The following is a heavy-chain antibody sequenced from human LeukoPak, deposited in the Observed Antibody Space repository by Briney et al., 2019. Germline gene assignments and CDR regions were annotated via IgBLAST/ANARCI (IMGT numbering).Heavy chain of an antibody. J-gene: IGHJ4*02. CDR1: GFTFDDYA. D-gene: IGHD3-22*01. V-gene: IGHV3-43*02. CDR2: ISGDGGST. Sequence: GGSLRLSCAASGFTFDDYAMHWVRQAPGKGLEWVSLISGDGGSTYYADSVKGRFTISRDNSKNSLYLQMNSLRTEDTALYYCAKGSYDSSGYYPWPSDYWGQGTLVTVSS. CDR3: AKGSYDSSGYYPWPSDY.